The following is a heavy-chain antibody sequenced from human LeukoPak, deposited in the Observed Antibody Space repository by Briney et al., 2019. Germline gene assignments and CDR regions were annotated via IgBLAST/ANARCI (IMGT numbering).Heavy chain of an antibody. J-gene: IGHJ4*02. CDR1: GYTFSGYY. V-gene: IGHV1-2*02. Sequence: GASVKVSCKASGYTFSGYYMHWVRQAPGQGLEWMGWINPNSGGTNYAQKFQGRVTMTRDTSISTAYMEVSRLRSDDTAVYYCARGRVRYSSGWHGGFDYWGQGTLVTVSS. D-gene: IGHD6-19*01. CDR2: INPNSGGT. CDR3: ARGRVRYSSGWHGGFDY.